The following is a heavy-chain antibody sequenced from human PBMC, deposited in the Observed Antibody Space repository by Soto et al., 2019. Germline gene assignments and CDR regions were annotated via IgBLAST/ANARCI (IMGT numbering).Heavy chain of an antibody. Sequence: TLSLPCDVSGDTISTGGYTWAWIRQPPGKALEWIGHTYHSGNPYYNPSLKSRVTISVDKLKNQFSLKLNSVTAADTAVYYCARQRAGYYNGMDVWGQGTTVTVSS. J-gene: IGHJ6*02. CDR3: ARQRAGYYNGMDV. D-gene: IGHD6-25*01. CDR1: GDTISTGGYT. V-gene: IGHV4-30-2*01. CDR2: TYHSGNP.